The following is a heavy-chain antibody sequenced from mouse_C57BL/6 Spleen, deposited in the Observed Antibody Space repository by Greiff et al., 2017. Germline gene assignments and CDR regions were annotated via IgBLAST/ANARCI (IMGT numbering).Heavy chain of an antibody. CDR1: GFTFSDYG. CDR3: ARLIYYYGSIDY. Sequence: EVKLMESGGGLVKPGGSLKLSCAASGFTFSDYGMHWVRQAPEKGLEWVAYISSGSSTIYYADTVKGRFTISRDNAKNTLFLQMTSLRSEDTAMYYCARLIYYYGSIDYWGQGTTLTVSS. CDR2: ISSGSSTI. V-gene: IGHV5-17*01. D-gene: IGHD1-1*01. J-gene: IGHJ2*01.